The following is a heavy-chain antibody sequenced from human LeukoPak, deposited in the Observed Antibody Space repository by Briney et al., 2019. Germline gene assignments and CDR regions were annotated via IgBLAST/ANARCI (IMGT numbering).Heavy chain of an antibody. Sequence: SETLSLTCTVSGGSISSSSYYWGWIRQPPGKGLEWIGSIYYSGSTYYNPSLKSRVTISLDTSKNQFSLKLSSVTAADTAVYYCGRERTYQHTWLVSSVKYGMDVWGQGTTVTVSS. D-gene: IGHD6-19*01. V-gene: IGHV4-39*07. CDR2: IYYSGST. J-gene: IGHJ6*02. CDR1: GGSISSSSYY. CDR3: GRERTYQHTWLVSSVKYGMDV.